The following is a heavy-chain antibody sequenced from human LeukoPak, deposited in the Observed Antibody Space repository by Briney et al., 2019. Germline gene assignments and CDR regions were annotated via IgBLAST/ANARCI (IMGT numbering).Heavy chain of an antibody. J-gene: IGHJ4*02. CDR2: MYNSGST. CDR3: ARGIQSYGDYGY. V-gene: IGHV4-59*01. CDR1: GGSISGSY. D-gene: IGHD4-17*01. Sequence: PSETLSLTCTVSGGSISGSYWSWIRHPPGKGLEWIAYMYNSGSTNYNPSLKSRVTISIDTSKNQFSLKLSSLTAADTAIYYCARGIQSYGDYGYWGQGILFTVSS.